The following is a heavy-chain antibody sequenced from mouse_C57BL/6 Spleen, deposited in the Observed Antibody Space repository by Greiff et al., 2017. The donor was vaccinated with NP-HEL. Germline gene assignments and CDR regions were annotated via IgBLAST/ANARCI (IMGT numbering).Heavy chain of an antibody. D-gene: IGHD1-1*01. CDR3: ARRDGSSSFDY. Sequence: QVQLQQSGAELMKPGASVKLSCKATGYTFTGYWIEWVKQRPGHGLEWIGDIYPGSGSTNYNEKFKSKATLTVDTSSSTAYMQLSSLTSEDSAVYYCARRDGSSSFDYWGQGTTLTVSS. CDR1: GYTFTGYW. V-gene: IGHV1-9*01. CDR2: IYPGSGST. J-gene: IGHJ2*01.